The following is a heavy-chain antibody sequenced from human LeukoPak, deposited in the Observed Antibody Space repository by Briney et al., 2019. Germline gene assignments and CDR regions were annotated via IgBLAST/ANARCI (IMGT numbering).Heavy chain of an antibody. J-gene: IGHJ4*02. CDR1: GDSISSYY. V-gene: IGHV4-59*01. D-gene: IGHD6-13*01. Sequence: SQTLSLTCTVSGDSISSYYWSWIRQRPGKGLEGIGYIYYTGNTDYNPSLKSRVTISLDTSKHQFSLKLTSVTAADTAVYYCARFSSSSDGRPFDYWGQGTLVTVSS. CDR2: IYYTGNT. CDR3: ARFSSSSDGRPFDY.